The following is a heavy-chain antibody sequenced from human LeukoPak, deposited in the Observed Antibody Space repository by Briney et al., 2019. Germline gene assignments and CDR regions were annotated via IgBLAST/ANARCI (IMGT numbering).Heavy chain of an antibody. J-gene: IGHJ3*02. D-gene: IGHD7-27*01. CDR3: ARGTGLLRAFDI. CDR1: GGSFSGYY. V-gene: IGHV4-34*01. CDR2: INHSGST. Sequence: PSETLSLTCAVYGGSFSGYYWSWIRQPPGKGLEWIGEINHSGSTNYNPSLKSRVTISVDTSKNQFSLKLSSVTAADTAVYYCARGTGLLRAFDIWGQGTMVTVSS.